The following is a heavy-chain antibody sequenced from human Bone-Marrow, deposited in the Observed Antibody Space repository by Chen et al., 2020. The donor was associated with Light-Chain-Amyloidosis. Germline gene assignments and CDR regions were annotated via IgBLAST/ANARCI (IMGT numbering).Heavy chain of an antibody. D-gene: IGHD3-10*01. Sequence: QVQLQESGPGLVKPSQTLSLNCAVSGDSLSSSGYYWSWIRHHPGMGLEWIGNIYYDGTTSYSPSLKSRVSITSDMSKNQFSLRLSSVTAADTAVYYCARSLRGWFDPWGQGTLVTVSS. CDR3: ARSLRGWFDP. CDR1: GDSLSSSGYY. CDR2: IYYDGTT. V-gene: IGHV4-31*11. J-gene: IGHJ5*02.